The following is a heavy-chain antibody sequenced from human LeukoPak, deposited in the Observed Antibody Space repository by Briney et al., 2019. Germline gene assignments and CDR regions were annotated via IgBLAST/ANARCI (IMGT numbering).Heavy chain of an antibody. CDR1: GFTFTFYD. CDR2: MNPNSGNT. Sequence: ASVKVSCKASGFTFTFYDITWVRQATGQGLEWMGWMNPNSGNTGFAQKFQGRITLTRNTSISTAYMELSSLRSEDTAVYYCARGSSGWYGLGAFDIWGQGSMVTVSS. V-gene: IGHV1-8*03. J-gene: IGHJ3*02. CDR3: ARGSSGWYGLGAFDI. D-gene: IGHD6-19*01.